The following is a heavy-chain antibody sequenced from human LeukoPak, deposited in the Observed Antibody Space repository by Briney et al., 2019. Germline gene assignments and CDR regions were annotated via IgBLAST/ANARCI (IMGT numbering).Heavy chain of an antibody. V-gene: IGHV1-69*01. CDR3: ARGWLAETTVVTPYNY. J-gene: IGHJ4*02. D-gene: IGHD4-23*01. CDR2: IIPIFGTP. Sequence: VASVKVSCKASGGTFSSYAISWVRQAPGQGLEWMGGIIPIFGTPNYAQKFQGRVTITADESTGTAYMELSSLRSEDTAVYYCARGWLAETTVVTPYNYWGQGTLVTVSS. CDR1: GGTFSSYA.